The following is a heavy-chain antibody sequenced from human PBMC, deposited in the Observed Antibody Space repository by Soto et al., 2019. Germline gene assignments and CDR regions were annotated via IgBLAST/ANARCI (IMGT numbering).Heavy chain of an antibody. V-gene: IGHV1-18*01. Sequence: QVQLVQSGAEVKKPGASVKVSCKASGYTFTSYGISGVRQAPGQGLEWMGWISAYNGNTNYAQKLQGRVTMTTDTSTSTAYTELRSPSSDATAVYYCAREVPPSVNWGQGPVVTVSS. J-gene: IGHJ4*02. CDR2: ISAYNGNT. CDR1: GYTFTSYG. CDR3: AREVPPSVN.